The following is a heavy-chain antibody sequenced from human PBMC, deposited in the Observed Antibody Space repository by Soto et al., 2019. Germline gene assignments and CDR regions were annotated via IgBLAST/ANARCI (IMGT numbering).Heavy chain of an antibody. J-gene: IGHJ5*02. CDR1: GFTFSSYG. V-gene: IGHV3-33*01. D-gene: IGHD3-3*01. Sequence: QVQLVESGGGVVQPGRSLRLSCAASGFTFSSYGMHWVRQAPGKGLEWVSLIWYDGSNKYYADSVKGRFTISRDNSKNTVYRRMKSLRAEDTAVYYCARGGYDDFWGGSPDLWGQGTLVIVSS. CDR2: IWYDGSNK. CDR3: ARGGYDDFWGGSPDL.